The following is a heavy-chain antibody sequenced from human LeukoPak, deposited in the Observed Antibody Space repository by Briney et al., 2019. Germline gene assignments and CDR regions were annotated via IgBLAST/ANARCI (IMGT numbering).Heavy chain of an antibody. V-gene: IGHV4-4*07. D-gene: IGHD6-6*01. CDR1: GGSISSYY. J-gene: IGHJ4*02. Sequence: PSETLSLICTAYGGSISSYYWSWIRQPAGKGLEWIGRIYASGSTYYNPSLKSRVTMSVDTSKNQFSLRLTTVTAADTAVYYCARDSNLEYSSSRGLGRWGQGTLVTVSS. CDR3: ARDSNLEYSSSRGLGR. CDR2: IYASGST.